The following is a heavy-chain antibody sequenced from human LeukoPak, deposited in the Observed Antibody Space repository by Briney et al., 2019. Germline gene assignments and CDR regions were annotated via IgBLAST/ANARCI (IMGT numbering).Heavy chain of an antibody. J-gene: IGHJ6*02. CDR1: GGSISSYY. D-gene: IGHD2-2*01. Sequence: SETLSLTCTVSGGSISSYYWSWIRQPAGKGLEWIGRIYTSGSTNYNPSLKSRVTMSVDTSKNQFSLKLSSVTAADTAVYYCARDGAPPGYCSSTSCPARNYYYYGMDVWGQGTTVTVSS. CDR2: IYTSGST. CDR3: ARDGAPPGYCSSTSCPARNYYYYGMDV. V-gene: IGHV4-4*07.